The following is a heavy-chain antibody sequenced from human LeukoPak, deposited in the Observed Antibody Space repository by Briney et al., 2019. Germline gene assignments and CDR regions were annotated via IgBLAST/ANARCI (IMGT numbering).Heavy chain of an antibody. CDR1: SYSITSNYY. D-gene: IGHD4-17*01. CDR2: INHYWST. Sequence: PSETLSLTCTVSSYSITSNYYWGWVRQPPGKGLEWIGNINHYWSTYYNPSLKGRVTISVDTSKNQFSLKLSSVTAADTAVYYCARLGDYYDYVAADYWGQGTLVTVSS. CDR3: ARLGDYYDYVAADY. V-gene: IGHV4-38-2*02. J-gene: IGHJ4*02.